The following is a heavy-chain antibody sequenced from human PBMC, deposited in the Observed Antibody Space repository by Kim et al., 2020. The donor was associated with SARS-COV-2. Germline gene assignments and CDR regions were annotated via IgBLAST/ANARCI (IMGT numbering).Heavy chain of an antibody. CDR2: ISGSGGST. CDR3: AKSERQWLVHSYDY. CDR1: GFTFSSYA. Sequence: GGSLRLSCAASGFTFSSYAMSWVRQAPGKGLEWVSAISGSGGSTYYADSVKGRFTISRDNSKNTLYLQMNSLRAEDTAVYYCAKSERQWLVHSYDYWGQGTLVTVSS. V-gene: IGHV3-23*01. D-gene: IGHD6-19*01. J-gene: IGHJ4*02.